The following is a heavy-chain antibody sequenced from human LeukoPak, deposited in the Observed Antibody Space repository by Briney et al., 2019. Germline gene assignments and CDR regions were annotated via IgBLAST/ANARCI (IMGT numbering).Heavy chain of an antibody. Sequence: GESLKISCKGSGYSFTSYWIGWVRQMPGKGLEWMGIIYPGDSDTRYSPSSQGQVTISADKSISTAYLQWSSLKASDTAMYYCARDGGYCSSTSCYGGWFDPWGQGTLVTVSS. CDR2: IYPGDSDT. J-gene: IGHJ5*02. V-gene: IGHV5-51*01. CDR1: GYSFTSYW. D-gene: IGHD2-2*01. CDR3: ARDGGYCSSTSCYGGWFDP.